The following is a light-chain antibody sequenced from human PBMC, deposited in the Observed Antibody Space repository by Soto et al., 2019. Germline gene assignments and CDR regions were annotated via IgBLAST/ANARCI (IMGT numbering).Light chain of an antibody. V-gene: IGKV3D-15*01. J-gene: IGKJ4*01. CDR2: DTS. CDR3: QQYYDWPSLT. CDR1: QTVGSY. Sequence: ERAPLSCRASQTVGSYLAWFRQTPGQAPRLLIYDTSIRATGIPPRFSGSGSGTEFTLSISSLQSTDFAVYYCQQYYDWPSLTFGGGTKVDIK.